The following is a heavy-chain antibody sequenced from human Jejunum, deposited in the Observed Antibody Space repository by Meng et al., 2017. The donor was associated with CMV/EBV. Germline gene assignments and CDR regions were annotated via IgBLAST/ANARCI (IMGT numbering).Heavy chain of an antibody. V-gene: IGHV3-23*01. CDR2: ITGSGGST. CDR1: GVTLSSYA. J-gene: IGHJ6*02. Sequence: RLSCAASGVTLSSYAMTGVSEAPGKGLKWVAGITGSGGSTDYADSVKGRFTISRDNSKNTLYLQMNSLRAEDTAVYYCANVGRDVWGQGTTVTVSS. CDR3: ANVGRDV. D-gene: IGHD3-10*01.